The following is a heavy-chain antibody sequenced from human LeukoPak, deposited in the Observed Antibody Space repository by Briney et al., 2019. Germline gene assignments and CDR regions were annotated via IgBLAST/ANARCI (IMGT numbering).Heavy chain of an antibody. CDR2: ISAYNGNT. J-gene: IGHJ1*01. V-gene: IGHV1-18*01. Sequence: GASVKVSCKASGYTFTSYGISWVRQAPGQGLEWMGWISAYNGNTNYAQKLQGRVTMTTDTSTSTAYMELRSLGSDDTAVYYCARDLAVAGTPEYFQHWGQGTLVTVSS. CDR1: GYTFTSYG. CDR3: ARDLAVAGTPEYFQH. D-gene: IGHD6-19*01.